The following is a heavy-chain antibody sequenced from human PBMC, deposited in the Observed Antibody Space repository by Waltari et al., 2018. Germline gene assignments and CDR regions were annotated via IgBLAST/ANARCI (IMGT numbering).Heavy chain of an antibody. CDR3: ARTMITFGGVIALDAFDI. CDR2: IYYSVSD. CDR1: GGSISSDAYY. D-gene: IGHD3-16*02. J-gene: IGHJ3*02. V-gene: IGHV4-30-4*01. Sequence: QVQLQESGSGLVKPSQTLSLTCPVAGGSISSDAYYCSWLRQPPGKGREWIGYIYYSVSDYYNTSLKRRVTISVETSKSQFSLKLSSVTAAYAAVYYWARTMITFGGVIALDAFDIWDQGTMVTVSS.